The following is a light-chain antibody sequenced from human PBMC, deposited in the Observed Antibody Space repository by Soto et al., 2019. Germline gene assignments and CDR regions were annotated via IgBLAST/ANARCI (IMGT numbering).Light chain of an antibody. CDR1: QSVSSTY. J-gene: IGKJ1*01. Sequence: EIVLTQSPGTLSLSPGERATLSCRASQSVSSTYLAWYQQKPGQAPRLLIYGASRRATGIPDRFSGSRSGTDFTLTISRLEPVDFAVYYCQQFGSSWKFGQGNKVDIK. V-gene: IGKV3-20*01. CDR3: QQFGSSWK. CDR2: GAS.